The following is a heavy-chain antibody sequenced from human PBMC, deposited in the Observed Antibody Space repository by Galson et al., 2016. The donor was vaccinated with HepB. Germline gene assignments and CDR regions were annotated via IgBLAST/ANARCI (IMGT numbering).Heavy chain of an antibody. CDR2: INGDSGYT. D-gene: IGHD1-20*01. CDR1: GFTFSSFA. CDR3: AKDLGDRFITVYYYMDV. Sequence: SLRLSCAASGFTFSSFAMAWVRQAPGKGLEWVSAINGDSGYTYYADPVKGRFTISRDNSQKTLYLQMNSLRAEDTAVYYCAKDLGDRFITVYYYMDVWGKGTTVSVSS. V-gene: IGHV3-23*01. J-gene: IGHJ6*03.